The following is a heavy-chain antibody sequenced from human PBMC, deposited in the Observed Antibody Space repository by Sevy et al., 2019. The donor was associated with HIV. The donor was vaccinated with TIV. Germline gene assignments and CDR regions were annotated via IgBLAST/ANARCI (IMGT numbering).Heavy chain of an antibody. CDR1: GFIFSSFG. CDR2: ITYDGNNK. D-gene: IGHD2-2*01. V-gene: IGHV3-30*18. J-gene: IGHJ4*02. CDR3: AKDGDCRTTTCAYIFAYYFHY. Sequence: GGSLRLSCAASGFIFSSFGMHWLRQVPGRGLEWLAVITYDGNNKYYADSVKGRFTISRDNSKNRLYLQMDGLRADDTAAYYCAKDGDCRTTTCAYIFAYYFHYWGQGSLVTVSS.